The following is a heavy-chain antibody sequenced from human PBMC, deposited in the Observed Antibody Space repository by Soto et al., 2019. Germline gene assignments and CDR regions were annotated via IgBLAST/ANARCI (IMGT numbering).Heavy chain of an antibody. V-gene: IGHV5-51*01. CDR1: GYSFTSYW. J-gene: IGHJ5*02. CDR2: IYPGDSDT. Sequence: GESLKISCKGSGYSFTSYWIGWVRQMPGKGLEWMGIIYPGDSDTRYSPSFQGQVTISADKSISTAYLQWSSLKASDTACYYGARRRLSDTEDWFDPWGQGTLVTVSS. CDR3: ARRRLSDTEDWFDP. D-gene: IGHD2-2*02.